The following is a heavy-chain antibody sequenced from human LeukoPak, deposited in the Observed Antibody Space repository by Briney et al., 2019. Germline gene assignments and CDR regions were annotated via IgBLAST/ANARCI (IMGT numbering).Heavy chain of an antibody. J-gene: IGHJ4*02. CDR1: GFTFSSYA. Sequence: QSGGSLRLSCAASGFTFSSYAMSWVRQAPGKGLEWVSAISGSGGSTYYADSVKGRFTISRDNSKNTLYLQMNSLRAEDTAVYYCARYGPYGSGSYYRNYLDYWGQGTLVTVSS. V-gene: IGHV3-23*01. CDR2: ISGSGGST. D-gene: IGHD3-10*01. CDR3: ARYGPYGSGSYYRNYLDY.